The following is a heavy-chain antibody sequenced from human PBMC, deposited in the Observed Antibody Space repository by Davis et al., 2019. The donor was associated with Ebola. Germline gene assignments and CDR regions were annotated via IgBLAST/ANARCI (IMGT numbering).Heavy chain of an antibody. CDR3: ARGGRTLGYCSGGSCYHYYYGMDV. J-gene: IGHJ6*02. Sequence: PSETLSLTCTVSGGSISSGSYYWSWIRQPAGKGLEWIGHIYTSGSTNYNPSLKSRVTISVDTSKNQFSLKLNSVTAADTAVYYCARGGRTLGYCSGGSCYHYYYGMDVWGQGTTVTVSS. CDR1: GGSISSGSYY. V-gene: IGHV4-61*09. CDR2: IYTSGST. D-gene: IGHD2-15*01.